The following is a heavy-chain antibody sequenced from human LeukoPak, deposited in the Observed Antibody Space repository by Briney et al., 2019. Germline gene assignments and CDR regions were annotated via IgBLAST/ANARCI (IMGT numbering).Heavy chain of an antibody. CDR2: MSSSSSYI. Sequence: PGGSLRLSCAASGFSFSMYSMNWVRQAPGKGLEWVSSMSSSSSYIYYGDSMKGRFTISRDNAKNSLYLQMNSLRAEDTAVYYCARACVGGLGPYYYYMDVWGKGTTVTVSS. CDR3: ARACVGGLGPYYYYMDV. D-gene: IGHD6-19*01. V-gene: IGHV3-21*01. CDR1: GFSFSMYS. J-gene: IGHJ6*03.